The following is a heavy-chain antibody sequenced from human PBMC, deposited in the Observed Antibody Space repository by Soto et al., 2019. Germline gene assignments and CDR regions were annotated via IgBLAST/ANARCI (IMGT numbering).Heavy chain of an antibody. V-gene: IGHV1-8*02. CDR3: ARGYSGNNNYYMDV. D-gene: IGHD2-15*01. CDR2: MNPSSGNT. J-gene: IGHJ6*03. Sequence: QVQLVQSGAEVKTPGASVKVSCKASGYNFPSHDIYWVRQAAGQGLEWMGWMNPSSGNTGYSQKFQGRVTMTRRTTMNTAYMEMSALRSEDTAVYYCARGYSGNNNYYMDVWGKGTTVTVSS. CDR1: GYNFPSHD.